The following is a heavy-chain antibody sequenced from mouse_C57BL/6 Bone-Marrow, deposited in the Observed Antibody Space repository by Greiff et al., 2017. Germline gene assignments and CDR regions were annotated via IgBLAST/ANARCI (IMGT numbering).Heavy chain of an antibody. D-gene: IGHD2-2*01. J-gene: IGHJ2*01. CDR2: IDPSDSYT. V-gene: IGHV1-69*01. Sequence: QVQLQQPGAELVMPGASVKLSCKASGYTFTSYWMHWVKQRPGQGLEWIGEIDPSDSYTNYNQQFKGKSTLTVDKSSSTAYMQLSSLTSEDSAVYYCAREVYYGYFFDYWGQGTTLTVSS. CDR3: AREVYYGYFFDY. CDR1: GYTFTSYW.